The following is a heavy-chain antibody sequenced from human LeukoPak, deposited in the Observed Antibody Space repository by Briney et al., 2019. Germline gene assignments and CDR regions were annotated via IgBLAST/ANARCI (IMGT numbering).Heavy chain of an antibody. Sequence: SETLSLTCTVSGGSISSYYWSWIRQPPGKGLEWIGYIYTSGSTDYNPSLKSRVTISVDTSKNQFSPKLSSVTAADTAVYYCARNYDFWSVHNWFDPWGQGTLVTVSS. V-gene: IGHV4-4*09. CDR3: ARNYDFWSVHNWFDP. D-gene: IGHD3-3*01. CDR1: GGSISSYY. J-gene: IGHJ5*02. CDR2: IYTSGST.